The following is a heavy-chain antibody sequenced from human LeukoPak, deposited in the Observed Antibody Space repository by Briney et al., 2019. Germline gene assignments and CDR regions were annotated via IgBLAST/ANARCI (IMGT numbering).Heavy chain of an antibody. J-gene: IGHJ5*02. CDR1: GFTFDDYA. CDR2: ISWNSGSI. CDR3: AKDGSAGFDP. Sequence: PGGSLRLSCAASGFTFDDYAMHWVRQAPGKGLEWVSGISWNSGSIGYADSVKGRFTISRDNAKNSLYLQMNSLRAEDTALYYCAKDGSAGFDPWGQGTLVTVSS. V-gene: IGHV3-9*01.